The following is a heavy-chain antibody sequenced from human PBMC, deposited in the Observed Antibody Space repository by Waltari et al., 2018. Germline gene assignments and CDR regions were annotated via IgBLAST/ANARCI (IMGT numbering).Heavy chain of an antibody. CDR1: GSIFPNYV. Sequence: QIQLVPSGAELKKPGASVKVSCKPSGSIFPNYVITWVRQAPGQGLEWMGWISGYNGDTKYEQSLQGRVTMTTDTSTTTAYMEIRSLRYDDTAVYYCARDDVDSSNFGGFWGQGTVVTVSS. J-gene: IGHJ4*02. D-gene: IGHD6-13*01. CDR3: ARDDVDSSNFGGF. V-gene: IGHV1-18*01. CDR2: ISGYNGDT.